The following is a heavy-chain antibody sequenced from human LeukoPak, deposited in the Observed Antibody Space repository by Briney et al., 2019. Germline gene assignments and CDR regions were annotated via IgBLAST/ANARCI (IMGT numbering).Heavy chain of an antibody. Sequence: PGGSLRLSCAASGFTFSSYSMNWVRQAPGKGLEWVSSISSSSSYIYYADSVKGRFTISRDNAKNSLYLQMNSLRAEDTAVYYCARDLEGPAAAGAGYWGQGTLVTVSS. J-gene: IGHJ4*02. CDR1: GFTFSSYS. D-gene: IGHD6-13*01. CDR3: ARDLEGPAAAGAGY. V-gene: IGHV3-21*01. CDR2: ISSSSSYI.